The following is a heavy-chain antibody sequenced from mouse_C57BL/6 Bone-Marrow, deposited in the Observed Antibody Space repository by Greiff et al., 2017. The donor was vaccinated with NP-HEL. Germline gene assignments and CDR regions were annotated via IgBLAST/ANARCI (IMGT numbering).Heavy chain of an antibody. D-gene: IGHD3-1*01. CDR2: INPNNGGT. J-gene: IGHJ3*01. V-gene: IGHV1-26*01. Sequence: VQLQQSGPELVKPGASVKISCKASGYTFTDYYMNWVKQSHGKSLEWIGDINPNNGGTSYNQKFKGKATLTVDKSSSTAYMELRSLTSEDSAVYYCARGAFYWGQGTLVTVSA. CDR3: ARGAFY. CDR1: GYTFTDYY.